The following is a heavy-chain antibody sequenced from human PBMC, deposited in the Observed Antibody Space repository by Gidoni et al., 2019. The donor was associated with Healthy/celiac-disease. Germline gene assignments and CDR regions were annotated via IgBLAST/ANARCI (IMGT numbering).Heavy chain of an antibody. CDR3: AKDVNKYRGGMDV. J-gene: IGHJ6*02. V-gene: IGHV3-9*01. CDR1: GFTFDDYA. Sequence: EVQLVESGGGLVQPGRSLRLSCAASGFTFDDYAMHWVRQAPGKGLEWFSGISWNSGSLGYADSVKGRFTISRDNAKNSLYLQMNSLRAEDTALYYCAKDVNKYRGGMDVWGQGTTVTVSS. D-gene: IGHD3-10*01. CDR2: ISWNSGSL.